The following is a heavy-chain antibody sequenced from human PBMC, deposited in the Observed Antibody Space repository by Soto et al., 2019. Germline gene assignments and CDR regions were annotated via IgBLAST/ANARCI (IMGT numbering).Heavy chain of an antibody. V-gene: IGHV3-30-3*01. D-gene: IGHD3-3*01. Sequence: QVQLVESGGGVVQPGRSLRLSCAASGFTFSSYAMHWVRQAPGKGLEWVAVISYDGSNKYYADSVKGRFTISRDNSKNTLYLQMNSLRAEDTAVYYCARDMGGYYMGVVDYWGQGTLVTVSS. J-gene: IGHJ4*02. CDR3: ARDMGGYYMGVVDY. CDR1: GFTFSSYA. CDR2: ISYDGSNK.